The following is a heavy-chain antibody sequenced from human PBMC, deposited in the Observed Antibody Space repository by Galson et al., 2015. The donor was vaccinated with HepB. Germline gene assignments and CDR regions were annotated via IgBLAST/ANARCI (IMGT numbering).Heavy chain of an antibody. D-gene: IGHD5-18*01. CDR2: ISSSSSYI. CDR1: GFTFSSYS. J-gene: IGHJ4*02. Sequence: SLRLSCAASGFTFSSYSMNWVRQAPGKGLEWVSSISSSSSYIYYADSVKGRFTISRDNAKNSLYLQMNSLRAEDTAVYYCATTATRGGATFDYWGQGTLVTVSS. V-gene: IGHV3-21*01. CDR3: ATTATRGGATFDY.